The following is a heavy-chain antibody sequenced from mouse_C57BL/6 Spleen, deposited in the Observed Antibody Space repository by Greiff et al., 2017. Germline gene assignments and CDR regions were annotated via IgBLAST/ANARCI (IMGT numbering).Heavy chain of an antibody. CDR1: GYTFTSYW. CDR2: IHPSDSDT. D-gene: IGHD1-1*01. V-gene: IGHV1-74*01. J-gene: IGHJ2*01. Sequence: QVQLKQPGAELVKPGASVKVSCKASGYTFTSYWMHWVKQRPGQGLEWIGRIHPSDSDTNYNQKFKGKATLTVDKSSSTAYMQLSSLTSEDSAVYYCAIRYYGSSYGLDYWGQGTTLTVSS. CDR3: AIRYYGSSYGLDY.